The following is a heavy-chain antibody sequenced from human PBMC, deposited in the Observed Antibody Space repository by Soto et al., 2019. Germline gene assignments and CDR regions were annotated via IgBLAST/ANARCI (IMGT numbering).Heavy chain of an antibody. J-gene: IGHJ4*02. CDR1: GGSISTSNNY. V-gene: IGHV4-39*02. CDR3: VRNDLWVGVTVY. Sequence: TSETLSLTCSFSGGSISTSNNYWAWIRQPPGKGLEWIGCVYHSGSTYYNPSLKGRVTISVDTSKNHFSLSLSSVTAADTAVYYCVRNDLWVGVTVYWGQGTLVTVSS. CDR2: VYHSGST. D-gene: IGHD3-10*01.